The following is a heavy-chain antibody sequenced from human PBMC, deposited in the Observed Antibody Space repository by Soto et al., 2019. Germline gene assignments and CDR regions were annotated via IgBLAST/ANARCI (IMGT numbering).Heavy chain of an antibody. CDR3: ARGGGWVGEASFDS. CDR2: INAGNGRE. J-gene: IGHJ4*02. V-gene: IGHV1-3*01. CDR1: GYTFTSYT. Sequence: QVQLQQSGAEVKKPGASVTISCKTSGYTFTSYTLHWVRQAPGQGLEWMGWINAGNGREKYSQRFQDRVSLSTDKSAPPAYMELRTPRSEDTAMYYGARGGGWVGEASFDSWGQGTLVTVSS. D-gene: IGHD3-10*01.